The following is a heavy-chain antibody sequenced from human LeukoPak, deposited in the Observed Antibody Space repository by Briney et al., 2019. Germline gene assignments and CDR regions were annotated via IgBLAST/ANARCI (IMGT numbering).Heavy chain of an antibody. D-gene: IGHD6-25*01. CDR3: ARALAGATGDY. J-gene: IGHJ4*02. Sequence: GGSLRLSCAASGFTFSSYAMSWVRQAPGKGLEWVSSISSSGSYVYHADSVKGRFTISRDNAKNSLYLQMNSLRAEDTAIYYCARALAGATGDYWGQGTLVTVSS. CDR2: ISSSGSYV. CDR1: GFTFSSYA. V-gene: IGHV3-21*01.